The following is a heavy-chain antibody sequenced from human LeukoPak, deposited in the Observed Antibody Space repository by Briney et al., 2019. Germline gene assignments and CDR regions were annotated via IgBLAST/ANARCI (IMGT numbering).Heavy chain of an antibody. J-gene: IGHJ4*02. D-gene: IGHD6-13*01. CDR3: ARPGYSSSWYYFDY. CDR1: GFTVSNNY. CDR2: IYSGGST. V-gene: IGHV3-66*04. Sequence: PGGSLRLSCAASGFTVSNNYMSWVRQAPGKGLEWVSVIYSGGSTYYADSVKGRFTISRDNSKNTLYLQMNSLRAEDTAVYYCARPGYSSSWYYFDYWGQGTLVTVSS.